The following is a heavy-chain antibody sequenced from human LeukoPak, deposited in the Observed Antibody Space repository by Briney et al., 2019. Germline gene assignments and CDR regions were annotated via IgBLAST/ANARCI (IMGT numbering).Heavy chain of an antibody. CDR3: ARERVVSDYNWFDP. V-gene: IGHV4-34*01. J-gene: IGHJ5*02. Sequence: SETLSLTCAVHGASFSGYSWSWVRQSPGKGLEWIGEVNRVGYTIYNPSLKSRVTISIDTSTTQLSLRLTSVTVADTAVYFCARERVVSDYNWFDPWGQGTLVTVSS. D-gene: IGHD6-25*01. CDR1: GASFSGYS. CDR2: VNRVGYT.